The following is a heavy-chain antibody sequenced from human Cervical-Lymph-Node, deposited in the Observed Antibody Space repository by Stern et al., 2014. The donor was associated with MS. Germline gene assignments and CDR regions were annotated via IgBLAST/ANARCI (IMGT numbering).Heavy chain of an antibody. CDR1: GGSFTSYA. CDR2: IIPLFGTA. D-gene: IGHD1-26*01. J-gene: IGHJ1*01. Sequence: QVQLVQSGAEVKKPGSSGKVSCKASGGSFTSYAISWVRQAPGQGLEWMGGIIPLFGTADYAQKFQGRVTITADESTSTAYMELISLRSEDTAVYYCARLRSGSYYGYFQHWGQGTLVTVSS. CDR3: ARLRSGSYYGYFQH. V-gene: IGHV1-69*12.